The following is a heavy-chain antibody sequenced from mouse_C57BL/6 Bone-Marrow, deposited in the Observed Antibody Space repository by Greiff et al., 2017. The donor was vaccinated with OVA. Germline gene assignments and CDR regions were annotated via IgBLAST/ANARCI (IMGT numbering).Heavy chain of an antibody. V-gene: IGHV1-15*01. J-gene: IGHJ2*01. Sequence: QVQLQQSGAELVRPGASVTLSCKASGYTFTDYEMHWVKQTPVHGLEWIGAIDPETGGTAYNQKFKGKAILTADKSSSTAYMELRSLTSEDSAVYYCTRRGDDYDGGPDYWGQGTTLTVSS. CDR2: IDPETGGT. CDR3: TRRGDDYDGGPDY. CDR1: GYTFTDYE. D-gene: IGHD2-4*01.